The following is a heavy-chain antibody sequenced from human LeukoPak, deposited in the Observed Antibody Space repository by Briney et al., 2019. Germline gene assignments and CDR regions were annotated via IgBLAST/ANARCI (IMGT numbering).Heavy chain of an antibody. CDR3: ARDLRLYYYDSSGVCGY. D-gene: IGHD3-22*01. Sequence: PGGSLRLSCAASGFTFSDYYMSWIRQAPGKGLEWVSYISSSGSTIYYADSVKGRFTISRDNAKNSLYLQMNSLRAEDTAVYYCARDLRLYYYDSSGVCGYWGQGTLVTVSS. CDR1: GFTFSDYY. CDR2: ISSSGSTI. V-gene: IGHV3-11*01. J-gene: IGHJ4*02.